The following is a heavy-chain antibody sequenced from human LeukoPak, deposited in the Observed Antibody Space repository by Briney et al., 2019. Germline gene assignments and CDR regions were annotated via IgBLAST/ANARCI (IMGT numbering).Heavy chain of an antibody. J-gene: IGHJ6*03. Sequence: GASVKVSCKASGYTFTSYDINWVRQAAGQGLEGMGWMNPNSGNTGYAQKFQGRVTMTRNTSISTAYMELSRLRSEDTAVYYCARGLDGSYYYYMDVWGKGTTVTVSS. CDR3: ARGLDGSYYYYMDV. CDR2: MNPNSGNT. V-gene: IGHV1-8*01. D-gene: IGHD3-10*01. CDR1: GYTFTSYD.